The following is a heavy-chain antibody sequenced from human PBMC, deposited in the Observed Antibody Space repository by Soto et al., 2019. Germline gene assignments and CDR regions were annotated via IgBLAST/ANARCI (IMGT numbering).Heavy chain of an antibody. Sequence: GESLKISCKASEYTFSSYWIGWVRQMPGKGLEWMGIIYPDDSDTRYIPSFQGQVTMSVDKSVTTAYLQWSSLKASDTAMYYCARLHNFDNSGSSEGLDYWGQGTLVTVSS. J-gene: IGHJ4*02. CDR1: EYTFSSYW. D-gene: IGHD3-22*01. CDR3: ARLHNFDNSGSSEGLDY. CDR2: IYPDDSDT. V-gene: IGHV5-51*01.